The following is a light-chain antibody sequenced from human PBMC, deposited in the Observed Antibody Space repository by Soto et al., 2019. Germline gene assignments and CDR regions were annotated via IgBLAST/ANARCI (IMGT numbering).Light chain of an antibody. CDR2: DVS. J-gene: IGKJ1*01. CDR1: QSIAAS. V-gene: IGKV1-5*01. CDR3: QKYDYSRT. Sequence: DVQMTQSPSTLSASVGDSVTITCRASQSIAASLAWYQLKPGEAPKLLIYDVSNLESGVPSRFSGSGSGTEFSLTIRSLHPDDFATYYCQKYDYSRTFGQGTKVEIK.